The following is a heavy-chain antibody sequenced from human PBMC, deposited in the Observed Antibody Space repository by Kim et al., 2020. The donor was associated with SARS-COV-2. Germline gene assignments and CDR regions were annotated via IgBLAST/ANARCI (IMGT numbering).Heavy chain of an antibody. D-gene: IGHD3-10*01. V-gene: IGHV3-23*01. Sequence: DSVKGRFTSSRDNSRNTVYLHMNSLRAEDTAVYYCAKGGVRGVIIADLDYWGQGTLVTVSP. J-gene: IGHJ4*02. CDR3: AKGGVRGVIIADLDY.